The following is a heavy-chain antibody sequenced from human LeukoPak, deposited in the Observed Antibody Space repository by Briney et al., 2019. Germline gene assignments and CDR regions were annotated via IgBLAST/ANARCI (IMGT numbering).Heavy chain of an antibody. CDR1: GYTFSDYY. D-gene: IGHD3-9*01. V-gene: IGHV1-2*02. J-gene: IGHJ3*02. CDR2: INPNSGGT. CDR3: ARPDILTGYYITDAFDI. Sequence: GASVKVSCKAFGYTFSDYYMHWVRQAPGQGLEWMGWINPNSGGTNYAQKFQGRVTMTRDTSISAAYMELSRLRSDDTAVYYCARPDILTGYYITDAFDIWGQGTMVTVSS.